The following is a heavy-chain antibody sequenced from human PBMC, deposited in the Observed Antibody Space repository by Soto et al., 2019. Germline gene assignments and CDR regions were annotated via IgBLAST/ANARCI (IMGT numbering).Heavy chain of an antibody. J-gene: IGHJ5*02. CDR2: VNPDASTT. Sequence: EVQLVESGGGLVQPGGSLRLSCAASKFSFSGYWMHWVRQAPGKGLMWVSRVNPDASTTTYADSVKGRFTISRDNAKNTVFLQMNSLRADDTAVYYCAKVASGSYDWFDPWGQGTLVTVSS. V-gene: IGHV3-74*01. D-gene: IGHD1-26*01. CDR3: AKVASGSYDWFDP. CDR1: KFSFSGYW.